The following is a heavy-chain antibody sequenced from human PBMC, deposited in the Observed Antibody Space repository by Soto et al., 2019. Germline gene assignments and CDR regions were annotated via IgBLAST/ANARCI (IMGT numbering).Heavy chain of an antibody. CDR1: GYSFAGYW. Sequence: GESLNISCKGSGYSFAGYWITWVRQPPGKGVGWMGRIDPSDSQTYYSPSFRGHVTITVTKSITTVFLQWSSLRASDTAMYYCARQIYDSDTGPNFQYYFDSWGQGTPVTVSS. D-gene: IGHD3-22*01. J-gene: IGHJ4*02. V-gene: IGHV5-10-1*01. CDR2: IDPSDSQT. CDR3: ARQIYDSDTGPNFQYYFDS.